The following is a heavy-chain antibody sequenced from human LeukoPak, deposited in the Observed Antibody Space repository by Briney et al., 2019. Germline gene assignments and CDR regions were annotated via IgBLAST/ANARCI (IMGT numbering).Heavy chain of an antibody. J-gene: IGHJ4*02. Sequence: SETLSLTCTVSGDSIRSYYWSWIRQPPGKGLEWIGYVYFSESTKYNPSLKSRVTISIDTSKSQFSLRLSSVTAADTAVYYCASFSGYGGNFFDYWGQGTLVTVSS. CDR3: ASFSGYGGNFFDY. D-gene: IGHD4-23*01. CDR2: VYFSEST. V-gene: IGHV4-4*08. CDR1: GDSIRSYY.